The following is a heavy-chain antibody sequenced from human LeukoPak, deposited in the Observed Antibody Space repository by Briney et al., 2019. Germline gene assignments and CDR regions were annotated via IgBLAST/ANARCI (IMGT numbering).Heavy chain of an antibody. Sequence: PGGSLRLSCAASGFTVSSNYMSWVRQAPGKGLEWVSSISSSSSYIYYADSVKGRFTISRDNAKNSLYLQMNSLRAEDTAVYYCARDRSRDGYNFPFDYWGQGTLVTVSS. CDR3: ARDRSRDGYNFPFDY. CDR1: GFTVSSNY. D-gene: IGHD5-24*01. CDR2: ISSSSSYI. J-gene: IGHJ4*02. V-gene: IGHV3-21*01.